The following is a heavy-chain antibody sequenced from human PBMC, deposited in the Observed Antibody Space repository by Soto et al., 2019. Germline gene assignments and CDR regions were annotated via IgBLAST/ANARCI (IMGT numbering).Heavy chain of an antibody. Sequence: GSLRLSCAASGFTFSNAWMNWVRQAPGKGLEWVGRIKSKTDGGTTDYAAPVKGRFTISRDDSKNTLYLQMNSLKTEDTAVYYCTTNLYCSSTSCPPDAYYYYGMDVWGKGTTVTVSS. J-gene: IGHJ6*04. CDR1: GFTFSNAW. CDR3: TTNLYCSSTSCPPDAYYYYGMDV. V-gene: IGHV3-15*07. CDR2: IKSKTDGGTT. D-gene: IGHD2-2*01.